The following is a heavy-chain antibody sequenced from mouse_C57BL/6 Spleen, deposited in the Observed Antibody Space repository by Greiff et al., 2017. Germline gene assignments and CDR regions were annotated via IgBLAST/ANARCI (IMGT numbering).Heavy chain of an antibody. CDR3: ARGGYDYYALDD. D-gene: IGHD2-2*01. CDR2: ISYDGSN. Sequence: EVQLQESGPGLVKPSQSLSLTCSVSGYSITSGYYWNWIRQFPGNKLEWMGYISYDGSNNYNPYLKNRIAITRDTSKNQFFLKLNSVTTEDTATYYCARGGYDYYALDDWGQGTSVTVSS. V-gene: IGHV3-6*01. CDR1: GYSITSGYY. J-gene: IGHJ4*01.